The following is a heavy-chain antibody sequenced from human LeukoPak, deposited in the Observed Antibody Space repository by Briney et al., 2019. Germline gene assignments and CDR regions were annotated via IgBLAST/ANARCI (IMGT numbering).Heavy chain of an antibody. D-gene: IGHD2-21*01. CDR3: AKDFRIGYSAHFDY. V-gene: IGHV3-30*04. CDR1: GFTFSNYA. J-gene: IGHJ4*02. Sequence: GRSLRLSCAASGFTFSNYAIHWVRQAPGKGLEWVAVISYDGSNKYYADSVKGRFTISRDNSRNTLYLQMDSLRGEDTAVYYCAKDFRIGYSAHFDYWGQGALVTVSS. CDR2: ISYDGSNK.